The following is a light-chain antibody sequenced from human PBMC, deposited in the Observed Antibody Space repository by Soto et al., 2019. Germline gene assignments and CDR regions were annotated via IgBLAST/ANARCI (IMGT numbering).Light chain of an antibody. V-gene: IGKV3-15*01. Sequence: EIVMTQSPATLSVSPGERATLSCRASQSISSNLAWYQQKPGQAPRLLMFRPSSRATGFLARFSGSGSGTEFNLTISSLQSEDFGVYYCQQYNNWPRATFGGGTKVEIK. CDR1: QSISSN. CDR3: QQYNNWPRAT. J-gene: IGKJ4*01. CDR2: RPS.